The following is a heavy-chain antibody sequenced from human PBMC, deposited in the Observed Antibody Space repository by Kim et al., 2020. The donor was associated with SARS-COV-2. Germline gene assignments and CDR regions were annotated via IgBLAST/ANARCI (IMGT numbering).Heavy chain of an antibody. CDR2: IYYPGTT. V-gene: IGHV4-39*01. D-gene: IGHD2-8*02. J-gene: IGHJ4*02. CDR3: AIHGSTVCVCYFDH. Sequence: SETLSLTCTVSGGSISSSDYYWGWIRQPPGKGLEWIGSIYYPGTTYYNPSLKSRVTISVATSKNQFSLKLSSVTDATVYYFAIHGSTVCVCYFDHLGQ. CDR1: GGSISSSDYY.